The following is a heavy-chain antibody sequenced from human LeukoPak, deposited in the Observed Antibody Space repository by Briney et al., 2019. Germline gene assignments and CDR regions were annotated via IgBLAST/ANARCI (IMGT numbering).Heavy chain of an antibody. CDR2: MHSNSGDT. D-gene: IGHD6-6*01. CDR1: GDSITGFY. CDR3: ARASSSSNAFDI. J-gene: IGHJ3*02. Sequence: ASVKVSCKVSGDSITGFYMHWVRQAPGHGLEWMGWMHSNSGDTNYEQQFQGRVTMNSDTSISTAYMELSRMRFDDTAVYYCARASSSSNAFDIWGQGTMVTVSS. V-gene: IGHV1-2*02.